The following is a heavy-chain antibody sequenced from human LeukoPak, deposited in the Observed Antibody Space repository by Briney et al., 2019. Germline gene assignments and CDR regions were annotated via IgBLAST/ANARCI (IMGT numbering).Heavy chain of an antibody. D-gene: IGHD5-24*01. J-gene: IGHJ4*02. Sequence: GGSLRLSCAASGFTFSSYSMNWVRQAPGKGLEWVSSISTSSSYIYYADSVKGRFTISRHNAKNSLYLQMNSLRAEDTAVYYCARAQFDSFDYWGQGTLVTVSS. CDR3: ARAQFDSFDY. V-gene: IGHV3-21*01. CDR2: ISTSSSYI. CDR1: GFTFSSYS.